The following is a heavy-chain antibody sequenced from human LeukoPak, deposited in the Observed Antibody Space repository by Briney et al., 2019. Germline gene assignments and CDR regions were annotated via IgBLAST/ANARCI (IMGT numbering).Heavy chain of an antibody. CDR2: IGGRGDSI. Sequence: PGGSLRLSCAASGLTFKIYSMHWVRQAPGMGLEWVAVIGGRGDSIFYADSVKGRFTISRDNSKNTVDLQMSSLRAEDTAIYYCAKDYYETSGYFDSWGQGSLVSVSS. J-gene: IGHJ4*02. CDR3: AKDYYETSGYFDS. D-gene: IGHD3-22*01. CDR1: GLTFKIYS. V-gene: IGHV3-23*01.